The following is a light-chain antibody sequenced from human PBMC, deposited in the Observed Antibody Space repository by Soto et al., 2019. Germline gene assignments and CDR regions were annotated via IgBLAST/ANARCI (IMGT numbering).Light chain of an antibody. Sequence: VMTQSPLSLPVTPGEPASISCRSSQSLLHSNGYNYLDWYLQKPGQSPQLLIYLGSNRASGVPDRFSGSGSGTDFTLKISRVEAEDVGVYYCMQALQTPFTFGPGTKVDIK. V-gene: IGKV2-28*01. J-gene: IGKJ3*01. CDR3: MQALQTPFT. CDR2: LGS. CDR1: QSLLHSNGYNY.